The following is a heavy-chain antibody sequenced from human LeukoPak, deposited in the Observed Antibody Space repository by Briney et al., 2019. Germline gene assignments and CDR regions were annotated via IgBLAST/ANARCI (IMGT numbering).Heavy chain of an antibody. CDR1: GGSFSGYY. J-gene: IGHJ5*02. V-gene: IGHV4-34*01. CDR3: ARIQLGYCSSTSCYNLPGVRFDP. CDR2: INHSGST. D-gene: IGHD2-2*02. Sequence: PSETLSLTCAVYGGSFSGYYWSWIRLPPGKGLEWIGEINHSGSTNYNPSLKSRVTISVDTSKNQFSLKLSSVTAADTAVYYCARIQLGYCSSTSCYNLPGVRFDPWGQGTLVTVSS.